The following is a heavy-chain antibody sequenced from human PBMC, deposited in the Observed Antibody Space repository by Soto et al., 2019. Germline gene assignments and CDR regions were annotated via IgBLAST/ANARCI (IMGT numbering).Heavy chain of an antibody. J-gene: IGHJ4*02. Sequence: LRLSCAASGFTFSTYAMSWVRQAPGKGLEWVSAISGTGGSTYYADSVKGRSTISRDNSKNTLYLQMNSLRAEDTAVYYCAKNWDTTSSSSSHWGQGTLVTVSS. D-gene: IGHD6-6*01. CDR1: GFTFSTYA. CDR2: ISGTGGST. V-gene: IGHV3-23*01. CDR3: AKNWDTTSSSSSH.